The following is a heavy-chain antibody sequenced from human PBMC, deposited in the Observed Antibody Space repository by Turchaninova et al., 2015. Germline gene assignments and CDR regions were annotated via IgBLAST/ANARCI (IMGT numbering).Heavy chain of an antibody. CDR1: GYTCIGYF. J-gene: IGHJ4*02. Sequence: QVQLVQSGAEVKKPGAAVKVSCKASGYTCIGYFIHWVRQAPGQGLEWMGRINPNSGDTSFAPKFQGRVTMTRDTSISTAYMELSRLKSDNTAMYYCARDHPDCSGGSCYDWGQGTLVTVSS. CDR2: INPNSGDT. V-gene: IGHV1-2*06. CDR3: ARDHPDCSGGSCYD. D-gene: IGHD2-15*01.